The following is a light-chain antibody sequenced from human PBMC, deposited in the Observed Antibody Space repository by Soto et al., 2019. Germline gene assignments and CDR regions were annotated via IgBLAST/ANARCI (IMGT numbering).Light chain of an antibody. CDR2: DAS. Sequence: DIQMTQSPSTLSASGGDRVTITCRASQSISSWLAWYQQKPGKAPKLLIYDASSLESGVPSRFSGSGSGTEFTLTISSLQPDDFATYYCQQYNSYITFGQGTRLEMK. CDR3: QQYNSYIT. CDR1: QSISSW. V-gene: IGKV1-5*01. J-gene: IGKJ5*01.